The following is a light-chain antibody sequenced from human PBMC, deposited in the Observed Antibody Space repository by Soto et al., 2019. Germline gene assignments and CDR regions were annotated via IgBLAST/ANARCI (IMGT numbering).Light chain of an antibody. CDR3: SSYTSSNAVV. Sequence: QSALTQPASVSGSPGQSITISCTGTSTDVGGYNYVSWYQQHPGKAPKLMIYEVSYRPSGVSNRFSGSKSGNTASLTISGLQAEDEADYYCSSYTSSNAVVFGGGTKLTV. V-gene: IGLV2-14*01. J-gene: IGLJ2*01. CDR2: EVS. CDR1: STDVGGYNY.